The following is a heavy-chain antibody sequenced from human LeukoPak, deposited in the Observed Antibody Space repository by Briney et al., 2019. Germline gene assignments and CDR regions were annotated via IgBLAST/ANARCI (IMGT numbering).Heavy chain of an antibody. V-gene: IGHV3-74*01. CDR3: ARDGNRNYGYAYYFDY. Sequence: GGSLRLSCAASGFTFSSYRMHWVRQAPGKGLVWVSRINSDGSSTSYADSVKGRFTISRDNAKNTLYLQMNSLRAEDTAVYYCARDGNRNYGYAYYFDYWGQGTLVTVSS. D-gene: IGHD1-7*01. J-gene: IGHJ4*02. CDR2: INSDGSST. CDR1: GFTFSSYR.